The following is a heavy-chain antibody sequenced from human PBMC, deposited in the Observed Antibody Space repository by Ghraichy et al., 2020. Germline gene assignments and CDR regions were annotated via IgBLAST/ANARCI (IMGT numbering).Heavy chain of an antibody. Sequence: SETLSLTCAVYGGSFSGYYWSWIRQPPGKGLEWIGEINHSGSTNYNPSLKSRVTISVDTSKNQFSLKLSSVTAADTAVYYCASSHSNYYFDYWGQGTLVTVSS. CDR1: GGSFSGYY. CDR3: ASSHSNYYFDY. CDR2: INHSGST. V-gene: IGHV4-34*01. J-gene: IGHJ4*02. D-gene: IGHD4-11*01.